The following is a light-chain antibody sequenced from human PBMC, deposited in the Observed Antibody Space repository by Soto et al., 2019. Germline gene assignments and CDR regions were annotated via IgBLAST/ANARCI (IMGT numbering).Light chain of an antibody. CDR2: DGS. CDR1: QNINNW. CDR3: QHMRT. J-gene: IGKJ1*01. Sequence: DIQMTQSPSTLSASIGDRVTITCRASQNINNWIAWYQQKPGKAPKFLIYDGSTLESGVPSRFSGSGFGTEFSLTISSLQPDDFGSYYCQHMRTFGQGTKVDIK. V-gene: IGKV1-5*01.